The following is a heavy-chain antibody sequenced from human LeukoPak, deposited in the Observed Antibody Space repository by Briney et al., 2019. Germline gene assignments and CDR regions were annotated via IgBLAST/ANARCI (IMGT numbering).Heavy chain of an antibody. V-gene: IGHV3-23*01. Sequence: GGSLRLSCAASGFTFSSYAMIWVRQAPGKGLEWVSAISGSGGSTYYADSVKGRFTISRDNSKNTLYLQMNSLRAEDTAVYYCAKGSYYDSSGSFYFDYWGRGTLVTVSS. J-gene: IGHJ4*02. CDR1: GFTFSSYA. D-gene: IGHD3-22*01. CDR3: AKGSYYDSSGSFYFDY. CDR2: ISGSGGST.